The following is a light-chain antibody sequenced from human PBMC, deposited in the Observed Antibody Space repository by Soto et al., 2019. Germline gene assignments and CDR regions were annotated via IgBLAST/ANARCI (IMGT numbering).Light chain of an antibody. J-gene: IGLJ3*02. Sequence: QLVLTQPPSASGTPGQRVTISCSGSSSNIGSNYVYWYQQLPGTAPKLLIYRNDQRPSGVPDRFSGSESGTSGSLAISGLRSEDEADYDCVAWDGSLSSVLFGGETDLTVL. CDR1: SSNIGSNY. CDR2: RND. V-gene: IGLV1-47*01. CDR3: VAWDGSLSSVL.